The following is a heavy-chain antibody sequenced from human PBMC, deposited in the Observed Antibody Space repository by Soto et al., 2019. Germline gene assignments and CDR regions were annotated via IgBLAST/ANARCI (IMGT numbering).Heavy chain of an antibody. CDR2: IWYDGSNK. CDR3: ARGGKWERRDGYAAKFGYYYYGMDV. J-gene: IGHJ6*02. CDR1: GFTVSSNY. V-gene: IGHV3-33*08. Sequence: PGGSLRLSCAASGFTVSSNYMSWVRQAPGKGLEWVAVIWYDGSNKYYAESVKGRFTISRDNSKNTLYLQMNSLRAEDTAVYYCARGGKWERRDGYAAKFGYYYYGMDVWGQGTTVTVSS. D-gene: IGHD5-12*01.